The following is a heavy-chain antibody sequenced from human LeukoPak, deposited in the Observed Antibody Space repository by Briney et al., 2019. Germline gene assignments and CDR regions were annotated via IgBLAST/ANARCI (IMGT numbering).Heavy chain of an antibody. D-gene: IGHD5-24*01. V-gene: IGHV4-39*07. CDR2: IYYSGST. J-gene: IGHJ5*02. CDR1: GGSISSSSYY. Sequence: SETLSLTCTVSGGSISSSSYYWGWIRQPPGKGLEWIGSIYYSGSTYHNPSLKSRVTISVDTSKTQFSLKLSSVTAADTAVYYCARTRLGDGYNSCWFDPWGQGTLVTVSS. CDR3: ARTRLGDGYNSCWFDP.